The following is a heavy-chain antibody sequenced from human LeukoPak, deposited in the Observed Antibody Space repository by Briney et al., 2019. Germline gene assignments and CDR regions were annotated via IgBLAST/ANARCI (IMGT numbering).Heavy chain of an antibody. CDR3: ARDETGYMDV. J-gene: IGHJ6*03. Sequence: PSETLSLTCAVYGGSFSGYYWSWIRQSPGKGLEWIGETYHSGSTNYNSSLKSRVTISLDTSKNQFSLKLSSVTAADTAVYYCARDETGYMDVWGKGTTVTVSS. CDR2: TYHSGST. CDR1: GGSFSGYY. V-gene: IGHV4-34*01.